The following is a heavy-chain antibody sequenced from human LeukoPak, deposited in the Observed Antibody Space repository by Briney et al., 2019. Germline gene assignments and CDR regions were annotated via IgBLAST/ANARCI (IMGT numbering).Heavy chain of an antibody. CDR3: ARDAHSGSPVDY. V-gene: IGHV3-15*01. CDR1: GFTFSNAW. Sequence: GGSLRLSCAASGFTFSNAWMSWVRQAPGKGLEWVGRIKSKTDGGTTDYAAPVKGRFTISRDDSKNTLYLQMNSLRAEDTAVYYCARDAHSGSPVDYWGQGTLVTVSS. CDR2: IKSKTDGGTT. J-gene: IGHJ4*02. D-gene: IGHD3-22*01.